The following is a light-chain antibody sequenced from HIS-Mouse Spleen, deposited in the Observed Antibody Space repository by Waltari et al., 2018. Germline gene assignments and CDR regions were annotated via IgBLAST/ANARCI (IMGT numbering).Light chain of an antibody. V-gene: IGLV1-47*01. CDR3: AAWDDSLSGYV. Sequence: QSVLTQPPSASGTPGQRVTISCSGSSSNIGSNYVYWYQQLPGTAPKLLICRNNQRPSGVPDRFSGSKYGTSASLAISGLRSEDEADYYCAAWDDSLSGYVFGTGTKVTVL. J-gene: IGLJ1*01. CDR2: RNN. CDR1: SSNIGSNY.